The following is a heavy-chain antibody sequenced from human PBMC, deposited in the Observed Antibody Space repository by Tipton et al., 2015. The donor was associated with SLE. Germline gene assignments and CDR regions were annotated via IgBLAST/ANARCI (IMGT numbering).Heavy chain of an antibody. V-gene: IGHV4-34*01. J-gene: IGHJ4*02. CDR3: ARGRVGPCFDC. D-gene: IGHD1-26*01. CDR2: INHSGST. CDR1: GGSFSGYY. Sequence: TLSLTCAVYGGSFSGYYWSWIRQPPGKGLEWIGEINHSGSTNYNPSLKSRVTISVDTSKNQFSLKLNSVTAADTAVYYCARGRVGPCFDCWGQGTLVTVSS.